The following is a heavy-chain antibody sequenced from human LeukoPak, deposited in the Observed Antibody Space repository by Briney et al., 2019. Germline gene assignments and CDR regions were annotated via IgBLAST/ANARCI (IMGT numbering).Heavy chain of an antibody. Sequence: PGGSLRLSCAASGFTFSSYEMNWVRQAPGKGLEWVSYISGSGSTICYADSVKGRFTISRDNAKNSLYLQMNSLRAEDTAVYYCARDLGAYCSGGSCYSGDYWGQGTLVTVSS. D-gene: IGHD2-15*01. V-gene: IGHV3-48*03. CDR3: ARDLGAYCSGGSCYSGDY. J-gene: IGHJ4*02. CDR1: GFTFSSYE. CDR2: ISGSGSTI.